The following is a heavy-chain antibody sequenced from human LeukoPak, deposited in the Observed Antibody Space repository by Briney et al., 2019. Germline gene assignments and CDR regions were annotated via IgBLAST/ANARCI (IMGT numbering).Heavy chain of an antibody. CDR3: ARNPFTMIVVAPSDY. CDR2: ISSSSSYI. D-gene: IGHD3-22*01. CDR1: GFTFSSYS. V-gene: IGHV3-21*01. Sequence: SGGSLRLSCAASGFTFSSYSMNWVRQAPGKGLEWVSSISSSSSYIYYADSVKGRFTISRDNAKNSLYLQMNSLRAEDTAVYYCARNPFTMIVVAPSDYWGQGTLVTASS. J-gene: IGHJ4*02.